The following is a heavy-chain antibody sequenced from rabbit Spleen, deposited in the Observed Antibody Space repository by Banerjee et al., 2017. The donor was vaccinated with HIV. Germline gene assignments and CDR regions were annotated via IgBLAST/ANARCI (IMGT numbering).Heavy chain of an antibody. V-gene: IGHV1S45*01. CDR2: IVTSSGTT. CDR3: ARDDNIDYTELDL. CDR1: GFSFSNKAV. Sequence: QEQLVESGGGLVQPGGSLKLSCTASGFSFSNKAVMCWVRQAPGKGLEWIACIVTSSGTTYYASWAEGRFTISKASSTTVTLQMTSLTAADTATYFCARDDNIDYTELDLWGQGTLVTVS. D-gene: IGHD8-1*01. J-gene: IGHJ3*01.